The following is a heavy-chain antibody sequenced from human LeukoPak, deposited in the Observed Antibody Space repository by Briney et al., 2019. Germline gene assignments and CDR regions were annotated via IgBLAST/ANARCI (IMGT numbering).Heavy chain of an antibody. CDR3: ARLLDNDSSGDPDTFDM. Sequence: SETLFPTCTVSAGSMRSHYWSWIRQPPGKGLEWMGFIYYSGTTRYKPSLQSRVTISADTSKNQFSLKLTSVTAADTAVYYCARLLDNDSSGDPDTFDMWGQGTMVTVSS. D-gene: IGHD3-22*01. V-gene: IGHV4-59*11. J-gene: IGHJ3*02. CDR2: IYYSGTT. CDR1: AGSMRSHY.